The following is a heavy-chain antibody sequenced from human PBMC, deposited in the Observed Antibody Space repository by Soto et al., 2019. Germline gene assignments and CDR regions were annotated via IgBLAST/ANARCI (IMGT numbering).Heavy chain of an antibody. CDR3: ARDPSPDIVLAH. J-gene: IGHJ4*02. V-gene: IGHV1-18*01. CDR2: ISAYNGNT. CDR1: GYTFTSYG. Sequence: ASVKVSCKASGYTFTSYGISWVRQAPGQGLEWMGWISAYNGNTNYAQKHQGRVTMTTDTSTSTAYMELRSLRSDDTAVYYCARDPSPDIVLAHWGQGTLVTVSS. D-gene: IGHD2-8*02.